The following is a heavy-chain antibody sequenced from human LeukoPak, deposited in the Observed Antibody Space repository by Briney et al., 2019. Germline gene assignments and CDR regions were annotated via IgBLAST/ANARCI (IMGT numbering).Heavy chain of an antibody. Sequence: SETLSLTCTVSGDSVSSTGYYWGWIRQPPGKGLEWIGTIYYSGSTYYNPSLKSRVTISVDTSKNQFSLKLSSVTAADTAVYYCARVVGYCSSTSCLNWFDPWGQGTLVTVSS. CDR3: ARVVGYCSSTSCLNWFDP. D-gene: IGHD2-2*03. CDR2: IYYSGST. CDR1: GDSVSSTGYY. V-gene: IGHV4-39*07. J-gene: IGHJ5*02.